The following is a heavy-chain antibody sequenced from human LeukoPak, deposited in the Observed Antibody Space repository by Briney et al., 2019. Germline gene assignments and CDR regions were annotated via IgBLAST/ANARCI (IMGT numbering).Heavy chain of an antibody. CDR1: GGSISSGDYY. CDR3: ARKCSGGSSPFDY. Sequence: SETLSLTCTVSGGSISSGDYYWSWIRQPPGKGLEWIGYIYYSGSTYYNPSLKSRVTISVDTSKNQFSLRLSSVTAADTAVYYCARKCSGGSSPFDYWGQGTLVTVSS. D-gene: IGHD2-15*01. V-gene: IGHV4-30-4*01. J-gene: IGHJ4*02. CDR2: IYYSGST.